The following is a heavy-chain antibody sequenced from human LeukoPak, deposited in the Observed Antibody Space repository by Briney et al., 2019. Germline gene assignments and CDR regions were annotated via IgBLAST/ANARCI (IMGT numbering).Heavy chain of an antibody. CDR3: ARVPYYDSSGSRDAFDI. CDR2: INHSGST. CDR1: GGSFSGYY. Sequence: SETLSLTCAVYGGSFSGYYWSWIRQPPGKGLEWIGEINHSGSTNYNPSLKSRVPISVDTSKNQFSLKLSSVTAADTAVYYCARVPYYDSSGSRDAFDIWGQGTMVTVSS. D-gene: IGHD3-22*01. J-gene: IGHJ3*02. V-gene: IGHV4-34*01.